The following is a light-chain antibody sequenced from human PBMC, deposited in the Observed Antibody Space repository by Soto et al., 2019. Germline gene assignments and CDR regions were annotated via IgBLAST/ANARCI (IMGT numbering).Light chain of an antibody. Sequence: EIVMTQYPATLSLSPGERATLSCRASQSVSSNLAWYQQKPGQAPRLLIYGASTRATGIPDRFSGSGSGTDFTLTISRLETEDFAVYYCQQYGSLSWTFGQGTKVDIK. CDR2: GAS. J-gene: IGKJ1*01. CDR3: QQYGSLSWT. V-gene: IGKV3-20*01. CDR1: QSVSSN.